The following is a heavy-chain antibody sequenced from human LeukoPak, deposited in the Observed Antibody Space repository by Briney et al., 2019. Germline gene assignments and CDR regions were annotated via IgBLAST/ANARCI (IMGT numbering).Heavy chain of an antibody. CDR3: ARDFDFWSAI. J-gene: IGHJ4*02. CDR2: ISGSGGNT. D-gene: IGHD3-3*01. CDR1: GFTFSSYA. Sequence: GGSLRLSCAASGFTFSSYAMSWVRQAPGKGLEWVSAISGSGGNTYYADSVKGRFTISRDNAKNTLYLQMSSLRAEDTALYYCARDFDFWSAIWGQGTLVTVSS. V-gene: IGHV3-23*01.